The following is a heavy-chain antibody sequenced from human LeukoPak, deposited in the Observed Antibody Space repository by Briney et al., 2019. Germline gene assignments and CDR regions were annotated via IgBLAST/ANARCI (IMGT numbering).Heavy chain of an antibody. CDR1: GGPLRGFF. D-gene: IGHD4-23*01. J-gene: IGHJ5*02. CDR3: ARGIFYGGRNQYIWFDL. CDR2: VSHSGSS. Sequence: SETLSLTCAVYGGPLRGFFWSWIRQAPGKGLEWIVEVSHSGSSNYNPSLRSRISISLDTSKSQFSLKLTSVTAADSAVYYCARGIFYGGRNQYIWFDLWGQGTLVTVSS. V-gene: IGHV4-34*01.